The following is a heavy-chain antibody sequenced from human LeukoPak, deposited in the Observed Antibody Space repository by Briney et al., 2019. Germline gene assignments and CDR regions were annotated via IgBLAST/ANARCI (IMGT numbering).Heavy chain of an antibody. CDR3: TRLYVSSLGADY. CDR2: IYPADSHT. CDR1: RYSFTSYW. J-gene: IGHJ4*02. Sequence: PGESLKISCKGSRYSFTSYWIGWVRQMPGRGLEWMGIIYPADSHTRYSPSFQGQVTISADKSINTAYLQWSSLKASDTAMYYCTRLYVSSLGADYWGQGTLVTVSS. D-gene: IGHD3-16*01. V-gene: IGHV5-51*01.